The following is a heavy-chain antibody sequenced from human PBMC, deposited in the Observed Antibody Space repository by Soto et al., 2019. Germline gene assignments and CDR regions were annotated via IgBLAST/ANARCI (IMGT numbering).Heavy chain of an antibody. CDR3: AIHPNRIYDSSGYSDY. CDR1: GGSFSGYY. Sequence: QVQLQQWGAGLLKPSETLSLTCAVYGGSFSGYYWSWIRQPPGKGLEWIGEINHSGSTNYNPSLKCRVTISIDTSKNQFSLKMSSVTAADTAVYDCAIHPNRIYDSSGYSDYWGQGTLVTVSS. J-gene: IGHJ4*02. D-gene: IGHD3-22*01. V-gene: IGHV4-34*01. CDR2: INHSGST.